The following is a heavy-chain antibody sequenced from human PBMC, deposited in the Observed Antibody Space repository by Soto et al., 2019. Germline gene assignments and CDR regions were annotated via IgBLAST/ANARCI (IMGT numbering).Heavy chain of an antibody. CDR3: AREEDYYDSSGYYPSGFDP. Sequence: GGSLRLSCAASGFTFSSYSMNWVRQAPGKGLEWVSSISSSSSYIYYADSVKGRFTISRDNAKNSLYLQMNSLRAEDTAVYYCAREEDYYDSSGYYPSGFDPWGQGTLVTVSS. CDR1: GFTFSSYS. CDR2: ISSSSSYI. V-gene: IGHV3-21*01. D-gene: IGHD3-22*01. J-gene: IGHJ5*02.